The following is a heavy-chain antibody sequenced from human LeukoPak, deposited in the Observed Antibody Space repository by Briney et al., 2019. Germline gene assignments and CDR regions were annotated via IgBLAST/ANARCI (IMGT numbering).Heavy chain of an antibody. D-gene: IGHD1-26*01. Sequence: PSETLSLTCTVSGGSISGYYWSWIRQPPGQGLEWIAYIHSNGYTNYNPSLKSRVTISVDTSKNQFSRKVTSVTAADTAMYYCTKREGPMSGSYDYFDPWGQGTLVTVS. CDR2: IHSNGYT. J-gene: IGHJ5*02. CDR1: GGSISGYY. V-gene: IGHV4-4*09. CDR3: TKREGPMSGSYDYFDP.